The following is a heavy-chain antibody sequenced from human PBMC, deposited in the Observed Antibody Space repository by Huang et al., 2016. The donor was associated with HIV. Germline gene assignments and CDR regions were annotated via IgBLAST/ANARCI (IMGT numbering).Heavy chain of an antibody. D-gene: IGHD3-22*01. CDR1: GDSVSNSY. V-gene: IGHV4-4*07. CDR3: ARDWGDEDYDDATGDKMFAFDI. Sequence: VQLQESGPGLVKPSETLSLICNVSGDSVSNSYWTWVRQPAGEGRELNGCIYPRGHADYNPTRKSRVTMSVDRSNNQVSRILTSVTAADTAIYYCARDWGDEDYDDATGDKMFAFDIWGQGTLVTVSS. J-gene: IGHJ3*02. CDR2: IYPRGHA.